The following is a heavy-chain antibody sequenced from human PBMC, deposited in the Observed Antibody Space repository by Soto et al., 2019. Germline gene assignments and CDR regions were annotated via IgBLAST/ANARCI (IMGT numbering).Heavy chain of an antibody. V-gene: IGHV4-59*01. D-gene: IGHD6-6*01. J-gene: IGHJ6*01. Sequence: SETLSLTCTVSGGSISSYYWSLIRQPPGKGLECIWYIYYSGSTNYNPALKSRVTISVDTSKNQFSLKLSSVTDADTAVYHCARVEALSYYYYGMEIWGQGTTVTLSS. CDR2: IYYSGST. CDR3: ARVEALSYYYYGMEI. CDR1: GGSISSYY.